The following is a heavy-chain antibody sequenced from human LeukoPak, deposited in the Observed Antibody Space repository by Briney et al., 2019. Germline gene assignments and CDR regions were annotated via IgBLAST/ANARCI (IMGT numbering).Heavy chain of an antibody. CDR3: ASWYYDFWSGYKNFDY. D-gene: IGHD3-3*01. CDR2: IYYSGST. Sequence: SETLSLTCTVSGGSVSSGSYYWGWIRQPPGKGLEWIGYIYYSGSTNYNPSPKSRVTISVDTSKNQFSLKLSSVTAADAAVYYCASWYYDFWSGYKNFDYWGQGTLVTVSS. CDR1: GGSVSSGSYY. J-gene: IGHJ4*02. V-gene: IGHV4-61*01.